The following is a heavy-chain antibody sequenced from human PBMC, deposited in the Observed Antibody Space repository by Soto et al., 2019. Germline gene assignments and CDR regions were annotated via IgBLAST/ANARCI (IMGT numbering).Heavy chain of an antibody. D-gene: IGHD6-13*01. Sequence: GGSLRLSCAASGFDFSTYAMSWVRQAPGKGLEWVSATVGNGGSTYYADSVKGRFTISRDNSKNTLYLHMYSLRAEDTAIYYCAKDLVTRRVAVAGYFDYWGQGAQVTVSS. CDR3: AKDLVTRRVAVAGYFDY. CDR1: GFDFSTYA. J-gene: IGHJ4*02. V-gene: IGHV3-23*01. CDR2: TVGNGGST.